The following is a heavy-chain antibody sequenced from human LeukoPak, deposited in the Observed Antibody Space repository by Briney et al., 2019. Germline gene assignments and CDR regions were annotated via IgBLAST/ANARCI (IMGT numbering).Heavy chain of an antibody. CDR1: GYTFTGYY. J-gene: IGHJ4*02. D-gene: IGHD6-19*01. CDR2: INPNSGGT. CDR3: AVIAVAGTDPFDY. V-gene: IGHV1-2*04. Sequence: ASVEVSCKASGYTFTGYYMHWVRQAPGQGLEWMGWINPNSGGTNYAQKFQGWVTMTRDTSISTAYMELSRLRSDDTAVYYCAVIAVAGTDPFDYWGQGTLVTVSS.